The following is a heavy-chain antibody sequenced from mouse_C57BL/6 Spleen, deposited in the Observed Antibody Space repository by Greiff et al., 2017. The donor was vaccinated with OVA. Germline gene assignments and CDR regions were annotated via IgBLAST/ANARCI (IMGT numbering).Heavy chain of an antibody. CDR1: GYTFTSYW. CDR3: ARGGYGSSDWYFDV. J-gene: IGHJ1*03. CDR2: IDPSDSYT. Sequence: QVQLQQSGAELVMPGASVKLSCKASGYTFTSYWMHWVKQRPGQGLEWIGEIDPSDSYTNYNQKFKGKSTLTVDKSSSTAYMQLSSLTSEDSAVYYCARGGYGSSDWYFDVWGTGTTVTVSS. V-gene: IGHV1-69*01. D-gene: IGHD1-1*01.